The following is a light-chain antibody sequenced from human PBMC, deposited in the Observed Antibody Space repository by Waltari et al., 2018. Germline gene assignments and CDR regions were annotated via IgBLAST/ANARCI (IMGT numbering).Light chain of an antibody. CDR2: GAS. Sequence: EIVLTQSPGTLSLSPGERATLSCKASQPVRTTYLAWYQQQPGQAPPLLLYGASSRATGIPDRFSGSGSGTDFSLTISSLEPEDFAVYYCQQYDISPLTFGGGTKVEIK. CDR1: QPVRTTY. V-gene: IGKV3-20*01. J-gene: IGKJ4*01. CDR3: QQYDISPLT.